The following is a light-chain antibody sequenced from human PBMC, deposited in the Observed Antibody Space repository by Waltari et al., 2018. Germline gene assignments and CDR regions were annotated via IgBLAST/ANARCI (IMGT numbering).Light chain of an antibody. J-gene: IGLJ3*02. CDR3: QTWGTGTYWV. Sequence: QVALTQSPSASASLGASVRLTCTLNSGHSPFAIAWHQHQPEKGPRFLMKLNSDGTYSKGDGILDRCAGSSCGAGRYLTISSLRSEDEADYYCQTWGTGTYWVFGGGTKLTFL. CDR2: LNSDGTY. CDR1: SGHSPFA. V-gene: IGLV4-69*01.